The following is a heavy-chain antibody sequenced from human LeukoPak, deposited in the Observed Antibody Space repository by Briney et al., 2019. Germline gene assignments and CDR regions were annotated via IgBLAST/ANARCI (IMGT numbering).Heavy chain of an antibody. Sequence: GGSLRLSCAASGFTFSSYAMHWVRQAPGKGLEWVAVISYDGSNKYYADSVKGRFTISRDNSKNTLYLQMNSLRAEDTAVYYCARDNGYSSGWSGHFDYWGQGTLVTVSS. V-gene: IGHV3-30-3*01. J-gene: IGHJ4*02. CDR2: ISYDGSNK. CDR1: GFTFSSYA. D-gene: IGHD6-19*01. CDR3: ARDNGYSSGWSGHFDY.